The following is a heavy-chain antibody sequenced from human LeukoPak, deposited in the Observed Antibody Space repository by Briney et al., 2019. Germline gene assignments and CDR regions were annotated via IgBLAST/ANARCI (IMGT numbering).Heavy chain of an antibody. V-gene: IGHV3-21*01. CDR2: ISSSSSYI. Sequence: GGSLRLSCAASGFTFSSYSMNWVRQAPGKGLEWVSSISSSSSYIYYADLVKGRFTISRDNAKNSLYLQMNSLRAEDTAVYYCARDVRNTAMVTLYWGQGTLVTVSS. CDR3: ARDVRNTAMVTLY. CDR1: GFTFSSYS. J-gene: IGHJ4*02. D-gene: IGHD5-18*01.